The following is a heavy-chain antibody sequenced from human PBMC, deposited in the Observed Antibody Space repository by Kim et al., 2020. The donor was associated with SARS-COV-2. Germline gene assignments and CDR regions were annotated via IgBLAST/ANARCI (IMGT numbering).Heavy chain of an antibody. D-gene: IGHD3-10*01. CDR2: ISSSSSYT. V-gene: IGHV3-11*06. CDR1: GFTFSDYY. J-gene: IGHJ6*02. CDR3: ARDTLAPGSGSTHYYYYYGMDV. Sequence: GGSLRLSCAASGFTFSDYYMSWIRQAPGKGLEWVSYISSSSSYTNYADSVKGRFTISRDNAKNSLYLQMNSLRAEDTAVYYCARDTLAPGSGSTHYYYYYGMDVWGQGTTVTVSS.